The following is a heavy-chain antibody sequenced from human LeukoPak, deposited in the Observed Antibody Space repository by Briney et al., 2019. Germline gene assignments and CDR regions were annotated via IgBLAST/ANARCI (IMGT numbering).Heavy chain of an antibody. CDR1: GGTFSSYA. CDR2: IIPIFGTA. CDR3: AIWPTVSNHYFDY. Sequence: SVKVSCKASGGTFSSYAISWVRQAPGQGLEWMGGIIPIFGTANYAQTFQGRVTITADESTSTAYMELSSLRSEDTAVYYCAIWPTVSNHYFDYWGQGTLVTVTS. D-gene: IGHD4-17*01. J-gene: IGHJ4*02. V-gene: IGHV1-69*01.